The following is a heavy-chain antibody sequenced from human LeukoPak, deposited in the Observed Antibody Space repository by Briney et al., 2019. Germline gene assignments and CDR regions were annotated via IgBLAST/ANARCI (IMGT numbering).Heavy chain of an antibody. D-gene: IGHD6-13*01. CDR2: IYTSGST. CDR1: GGSISSYY. CDR3: ARGYSSSWYSDY. V-gene: IGHV4-4*07. Sequence: SETLSLTCTVSGGSISSYYWSWIRQPAGKGLEWIGRIYTSGSTNYNPSLKSRATISVDKPKNQFSLKLSSVTAADTAVYYCARGYSSSWYSDYWGQGTLVTVSS. J-gene: IGHJ4*02.